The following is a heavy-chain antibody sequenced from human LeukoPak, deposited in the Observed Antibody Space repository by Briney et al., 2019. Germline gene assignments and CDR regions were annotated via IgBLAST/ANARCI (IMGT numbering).Heavy chain of an antibody. Sequence: SETLSLACAVSGGSISSTSYYWAWIRQPPGKGLEWIGTIYYSGSTYHNPSLKSRVTMSVDTSRNQFSLKLSSVDAADTAVYYCAKAGVRYFDSSGLYAFDFWGQGTTVTVSS. V-gene: IGHV4-39*01. D-gene: IGHD3-22*01. CDR2: IYYSGST. CDR1: GGSISSTSYY. J-gene: IGHJ3*01. CDR3: AKAGVRYFDSSGLYAFDF.